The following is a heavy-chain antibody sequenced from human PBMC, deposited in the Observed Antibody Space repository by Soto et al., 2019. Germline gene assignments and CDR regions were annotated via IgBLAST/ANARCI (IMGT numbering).Heavy chain of an antibody. CDR2: ISGSGGST. CDR3: AGKLYGDFPSWFDP. CDR1: GVTVCSYA. Sequence: GGSLRICCAASGVTVCSYAMGGVRQEPGKGLEWVSAISGSGGSTYYADSVKGRFTISRDNSKNTLYLQMNSLRAEDTAVYYCAGKLYGDFPSWFDPWGQGTLVTVSS. V-gene: IGHV3-23*01. J-gene: IGHJ5*02. D-gene: IGHD4-17*01.